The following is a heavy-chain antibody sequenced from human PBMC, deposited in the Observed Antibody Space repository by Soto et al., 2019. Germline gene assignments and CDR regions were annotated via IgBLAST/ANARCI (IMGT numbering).Heavy chain of an antibody. CDR1: GYTFTSYD. J-gene: IGHJ6*03. V-gene: IGHV1-8*01. Sequence: ASVKVSCKASGYTFTSYDINWVRQATGQGLEWMGWMNPNSGNTGYAQKFQGRVTMTRNTSISTAYMELSSLRSEDTAVYYCARRGGYDRNYYYYYMDAWGKGTTVTVSS. CDR2: MNPNSGNT. D-gene: IGHD5-12*01. CDR3: ARRGGYDRNYYYYYMDA.